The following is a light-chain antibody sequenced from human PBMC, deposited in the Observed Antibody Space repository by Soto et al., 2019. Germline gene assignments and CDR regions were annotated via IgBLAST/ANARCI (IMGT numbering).Light chain of an antibody. V-gene: IGLV2-14*01. CDR1: SRDIGFFNY. CDR3: SSYTTRSTYV. J-gene: IGLJ1*01. CDR2: EVT. Sequence: QSALTQPASVSGSPGQSITISCTGTSRDIGFFNYVSWYQQFPGNAPKLIIFEVTNRPSGVSNRFSASKSGNTVSLTISGLQAEDGADYYCSSYTTRSTYVFGTGTKVTVL.